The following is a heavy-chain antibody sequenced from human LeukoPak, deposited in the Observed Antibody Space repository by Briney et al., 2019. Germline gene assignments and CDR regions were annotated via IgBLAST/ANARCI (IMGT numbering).Heavy chain of an antibody. Sequence: SETLSLTCAVYGGSFSGYYWSWIRQPPGKGLEWIGVINHSGSTNYNPPLKSRVTISVDTSKNQFSLKLSSVTAADTAVYYCFHDFGDFRTDLWGQGTLVTVSS. J-gene: IGHJ5*02. D-gene: IGHD4-17*01. CDR1: GGSFSGYY. CDR2: INHSGST. CDR3: FHDFGDFRTDL. V-gene: IGHV4-34*01.